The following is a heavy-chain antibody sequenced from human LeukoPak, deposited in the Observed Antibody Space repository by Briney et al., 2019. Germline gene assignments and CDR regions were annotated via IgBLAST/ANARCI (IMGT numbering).Heavy chain of an antibody. J-gene: IGHJ4*02. D-gene: IGHD4-17*01. CDR1: GGSISSSSYY. CDR2: IYYSGST. V-gene: IGHV4-39*01. CDR3: ARTGPEDYGYRI. Sequence: PSETLSLTCTVSGGSISSSSYYWGWIRQPPGKGLEWIGSIYYSGSTYYNPSLKSRVTISVDTSKNQFSLKLSSVTAAGTAVYYCARTGPEDYGYRIGGQGTLVTVSS.